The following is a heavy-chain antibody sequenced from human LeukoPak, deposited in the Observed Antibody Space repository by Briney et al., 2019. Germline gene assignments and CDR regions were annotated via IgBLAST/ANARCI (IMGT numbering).Heavy chain of an antibody. Sequence: SETLSLTCAVYGGSFSGYYWSWIRQPPGKGREWIGEINHSGSTNYNPSLKSRVTISVDTSKNQFSLKLSSVTAADTAVYYCAITRRSSSSFDYWGQGTLVTVSS. D-gene: IGHD6-6*01. V-gene: IGHV4-34*01. J-gene: IGHJ4*02. CDR1: GGSFSGYY. CDR3: AITRRSSSSFDY. CDR2: INHSGST.